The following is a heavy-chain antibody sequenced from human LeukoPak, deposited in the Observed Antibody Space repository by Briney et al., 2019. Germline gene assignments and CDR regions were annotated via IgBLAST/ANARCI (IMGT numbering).Heavy chain of an antibody. CDR3: TRLARKPYRSGWFDL. J-gene: IGHJ5*02. Sequence: GGSLKLSCAASGFTFSGSAMHWVRQASGKGRDGVGRIRSKANRYATAHAASVKGRLTIYTDDSKNTAYLQMNSLKTEATDVYYCTRLARKPYRSGWFDLWGQGTVATVSS. CDR2: IRSKANRYAT. V-gene: IGHV3-73*01. CDR1: GFTFSGSA. D-gene: IGHD5-18*01.